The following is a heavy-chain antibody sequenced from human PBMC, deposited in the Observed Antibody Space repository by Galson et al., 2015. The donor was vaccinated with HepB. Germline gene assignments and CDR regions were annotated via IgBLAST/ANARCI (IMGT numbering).Heavy chain of an antibody. CDR1: GFIFSDYY. Sequence: SLRLSCAASGFIFSDYYISWVRQAPGKGLEWISYISGGGGTMWYVDSVKGRFTISRDNTKNSLYLQMDNLRAEDTTIYYCARDHLERWDLPRPDHDYWGQGTLVTVSS. D-gene: IGHD4-23*01. J-gene: IGHJ4*02. V-gene: IGHV3-11*01. CDR3: ARDHLERWDLPRPDHDY. CDR2: ISGGGGTM.